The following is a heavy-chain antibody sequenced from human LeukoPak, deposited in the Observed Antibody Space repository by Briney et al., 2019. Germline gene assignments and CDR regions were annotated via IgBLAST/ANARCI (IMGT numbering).Heavy chain of an antibody. CDR2: IKQDGSEK. CDR1: RFTFGSYW. V-gene: IGHV3-7*01. CDR3: ARAASFSYGMDV. J-gene: IGHJ6*02. Sequence: GGSLRLSCAASRFTFGSYWMNWVRQAPGKGLEWVANIKQDGSEKYYVDSVKGRFTISRDNAKNSLYLQMNSLRAEDTAVYYCARAASFSYGMDVWGQGTTVTVSS. D-gene: IGHD6-6*01.